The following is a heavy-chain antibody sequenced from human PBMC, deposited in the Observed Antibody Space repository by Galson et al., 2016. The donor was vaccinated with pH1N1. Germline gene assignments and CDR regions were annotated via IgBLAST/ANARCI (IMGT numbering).Heavy chain of an antibody. CDR3: ARGVNVNLAED. CDR2: LYDDGST. Sequence: SLRLSCAASGFIIRSNYMNWVRQAPGKGLEWVSILYDDGSTYYAESVKGRFTISRDNSKNMLYLQMNSPRTEDTAVYYCARGVNVNLAEDWGQGTLVIVSS. V-gene: IGHV3-53*01. CDR1: GFIIRSNY. J-gene: IGHJ4*02. D-gene: IGHD3-16*01.